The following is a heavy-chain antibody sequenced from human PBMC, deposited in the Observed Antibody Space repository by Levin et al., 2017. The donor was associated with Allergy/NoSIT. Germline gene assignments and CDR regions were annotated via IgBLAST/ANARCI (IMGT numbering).Heavy chain of an antibody. D-gene: IGHD4-17*01. CDR3: ARRTTGFGWDY. CDR1: GYSFTSYY. V-gene: IGHV5-51*01. Sequence: LGESLKISCKASGYSFTSYYIAWVRQMPGKGLEWMGIIYPGDSDTRYNPSFQGQVIISADNSISTAYLQWNSLKASDTAIYYCARRTTGFGWDYWGQGTQVTVSS. CDR2: IYPGDSDT. J-gene: IGHJ4*02.